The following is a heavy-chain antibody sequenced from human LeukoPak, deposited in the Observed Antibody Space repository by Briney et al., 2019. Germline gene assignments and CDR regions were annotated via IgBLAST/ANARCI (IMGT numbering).Heavy chain of an antibody. CDR1: GFAVSDNY. D-gene: IGHD5-18*01. CDR3: ARVRYNYYYYFDH. J-gene: IGHJ4*02. CDR2: IYTGGST. Sequence: PGGSPRLSCAASGFAVSDNYMSWVRQAPGKGLEWVSLIYTGGSTYYPDSVKGRFTISRDNSENTLYLQMTSLRVEDTAVYYCARVRYNYYYYFDHWGQGTQVTVSS. V-gene: IGHV3-53*01.